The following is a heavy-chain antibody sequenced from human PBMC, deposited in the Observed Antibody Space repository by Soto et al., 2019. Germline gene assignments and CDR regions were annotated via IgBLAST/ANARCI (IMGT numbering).Heavy chain of an antibody. J-gene: IGHJ6*03. CDR3: ARSPERYDFWSGYLDYYYYMDV. Sequence: PGESLKISCKGSGYSFTSYWIGWVRQMPGKGLEWMGIIYPGDSDTRYSPSFQGQVTISADKSISTAYLQWSSLKASDTAMYYCARSPERYDFWSGYLDYYYYMDVWGKGTTVTVSS. D-gene: IGHD3-3*01. CDR1: GYSFTSYW. CDR2: IYPGDSDT. V-gene: IGHV5-51*01.